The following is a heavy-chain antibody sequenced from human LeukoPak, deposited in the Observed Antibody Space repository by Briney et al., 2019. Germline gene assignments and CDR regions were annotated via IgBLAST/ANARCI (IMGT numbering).Heavy chain of an antibody. CDR1: GFTFDDYA. J-gene: IGHJ1*01. CDR3: ASPTQYYDRPVYH. D-gene: IGHD3-22*01. Sequence: GRSLRLSCAASGFTFDDYAMYWVRQAPGKGLEWVSAISASGDKTYYVDSVKGRFTISRDNSRNMLHLQMNSLRAEDTAVYYCASPTQYYDRPVYHWGQGTLVTVSS. CDR2: ISASGDKT. V-gene: IGHV3-23*01.